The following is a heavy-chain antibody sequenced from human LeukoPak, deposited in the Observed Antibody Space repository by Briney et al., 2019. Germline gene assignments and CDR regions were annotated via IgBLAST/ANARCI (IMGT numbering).Heavy chain of an antibody. CDR3: AREIAGTGYSSGGGPEYNWFDP. J-gene: IGHJ5*02. CDR2: INHSGST. D-gene: IGHD6-19*01. Sequence: PSETLSLTCAVYGGSFSGYYWSWIRQPPGKGLEWIGEINHSGSTNYNPSLKSRVTISVDTSKNQFSLKLSSVTAADTAVYYCAREIAGTGYSSGGGPEYNWFDPWGQGTLVTVSS. V-gene: IGHV4-34*01. CDR1: GGSFSGYY.